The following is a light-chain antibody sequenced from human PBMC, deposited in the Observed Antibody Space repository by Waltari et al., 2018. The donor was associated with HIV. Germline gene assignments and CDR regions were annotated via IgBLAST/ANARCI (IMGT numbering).Light chain of an antibody. CDR2: DAS. V-gene: IGKV3-11*01. CDR3: QQRSNWPPLT. CDR1: QSLSSY. J-gene: IGKJ4*01. Sequence: EIVLTQSPATLSLSPGERATLHFRASQSLSSYLAWYQQKPGQAPRLLIYDASNRATGIPARFSGSGSGTDFTLTISSLEPEDFAVYYCQQRSNWPPLTFGGGTKVEIK.